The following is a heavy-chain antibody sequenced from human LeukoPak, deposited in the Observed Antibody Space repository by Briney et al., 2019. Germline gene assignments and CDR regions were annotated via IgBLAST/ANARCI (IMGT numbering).Heavy chain of an antibody. Sequence: PGGSLNLSCDASGFRFNPYAMSWGRQVPGKGLEGVGVIDGVGDRTYYADSVKGRFTISRDNSKDTVFLQMNSLKADDTAVYYCAKASRQAAVASPLDYWGQGSLVTVSS. J-gene: IGHJ4*02. D-gene: IGHD6-19*01. V-gene: IGHV3-23*01. CDR1: GFRFNPYA. CDR2: IDGVGDRT. CDR3: AKASRQAAVASPLDY.